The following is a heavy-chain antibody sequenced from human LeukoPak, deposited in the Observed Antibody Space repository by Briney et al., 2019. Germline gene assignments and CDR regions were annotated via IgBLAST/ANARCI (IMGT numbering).Heavy chain of an antibody. D-gene: IGHD3-22*01. CDR1: GYTFTSYG. CDR2: ISAYNGNT. V-gene: IGHV1-18*01. Sequence: ASVKVSCKASGYTFTSYGISWVRQAPGQGLEWMGWISAYNGNTNYAQKLQGRVTMTTDTSTSTAYMELRSLRAEDTAVYYCARGSPKKYYYDSSGYYSHFDYWGQGTLVTVSS. CDR3: ARGSPKKYYYDSSGYYSHFDY. J-gene: IGHJ4*02.